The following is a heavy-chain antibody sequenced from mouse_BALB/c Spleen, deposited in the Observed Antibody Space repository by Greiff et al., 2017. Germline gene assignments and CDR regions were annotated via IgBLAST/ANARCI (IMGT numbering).Heavy chain of an antibody. CDR2: ISSGGSYT. J-gene: IGHJ3*01. D-gene: IGHD2-4*01. CDR3: ARHEEDYGFAY. CDR1: GFTFSSYG. Sequence: EVKVVESGGDLVKPGGSLKLSCAASGFTFSSYGMSWVRQTPDKRLEWVATISSGGSYTYYPDSVKGRFTISRDNAKNTLYLQMSSLKSEDTAMYYCARHEEDYGFAYWGQGTLVTVSA. V-gene: IGHV5-6*01.